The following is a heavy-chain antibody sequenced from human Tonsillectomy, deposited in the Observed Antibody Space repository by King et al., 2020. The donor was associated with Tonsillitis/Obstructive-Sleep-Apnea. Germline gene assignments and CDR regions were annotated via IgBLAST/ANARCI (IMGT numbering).Heavy chain of an antibody. CDR2: INTNTGNP. CDR1: GYTFTSYA. V-gene: IGHV7-4-1*02. J-gene: IGHJ4*02. D-gene: IGHD6-19*01. CDR3: AIDPRVAVAGSFDY. Sequence: VQLVQSGSELKKPGASVKVSCKASGYTFTSYAMNWVRQAPGQGLEWMGWINTNTGNPTFAHGFTGRFVFSWDTSVSTAYLQINGLKAEDTALYYCAIDPRVAVAGSFDYWGQGTLVTVSS.